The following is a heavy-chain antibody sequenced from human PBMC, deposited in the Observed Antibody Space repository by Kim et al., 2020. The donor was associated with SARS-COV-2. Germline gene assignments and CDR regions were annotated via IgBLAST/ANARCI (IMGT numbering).Heavy chain of an antibody. CDR1: GFTFSSYW. Sequence: GGSLRLSCAASGFTFSSYWMSWVRQAPGKGLEWVANIKQDGSEKYYVDSVKGRFTISRDNAKNSLYLQMNSLRAEDTAVYYCARAGVRESYYYDIETSFDYWGQGTLVTVSS. CDR3: ARAGVRESYYYDIETSFDY. V-gene: IGHV3-7*01. CDR2: IKQDGSEK. D-gene: IGHD3-9*01. J-gene: IGHJ4*02.